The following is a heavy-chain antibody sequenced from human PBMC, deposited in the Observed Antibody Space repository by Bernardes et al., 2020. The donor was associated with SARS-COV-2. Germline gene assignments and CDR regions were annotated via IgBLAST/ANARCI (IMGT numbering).Heavy chain of an antibody. CDR1: GYTFTSYG. J-gene: IGHJ6*02. CDR2: ISAYNGYT. D-gene: IGHD3-3*01. Sequence: SVKVSCKASGYTFTSYGISWLRQAPGQGLEWMGLISAYNGYTNYAQKLQGRVTMTTDTSPSTAYMELRSLRSDDTAVYYCARVKLSTQYHDFWSGYHNYYYYGMDVWGQGTTVTVSS. CDR3: ARVKLSTQYHDFWSGYHNYYYYGMDV. V-gene: IGHV1-18*01.